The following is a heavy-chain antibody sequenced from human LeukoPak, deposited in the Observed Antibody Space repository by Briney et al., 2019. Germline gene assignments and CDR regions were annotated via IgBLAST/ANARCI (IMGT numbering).Heavy chain of an antibody. CDR1: GYSFTIYW. J-gene: IGHJ4*02. CDR2: IYLGDSDT. CDR3: ARQDPAGEYYFDS. Sequence: GESLKISCEGSGYSFTIYWIGWVRQMPEKGLEWMGIIYLGDSDTRYNPSFQGQVTISADKSVSTAYLQWSSLKASDTAMYYCARQDPAGEYYFDSWGQGTLVTVSS. D-gene: IGHD3-10*01. V-gene: IGHV5-51*01.